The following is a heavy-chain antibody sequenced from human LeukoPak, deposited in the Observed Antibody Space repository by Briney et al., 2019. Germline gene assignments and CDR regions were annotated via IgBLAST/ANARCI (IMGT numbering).Heavy chain of an antibody. J-gene: IGHJ4*02. D-gene: IGHD2-8*01. Sequence: GGSLRLSFAASGFTFSSYGMHWVRQAPGKGLEWVAFIRYDGSNKYYADSVKGRFTISRDNSKNTLYLQMNSLRAEDTAVYYCAKVILSYFDYWGQGTLVTVSS. CDR2: IRYDGSNK. CDR1: GFTFSSYG. CDR3: AKVILSYFDY. V-gene: IGHV3-30*02.